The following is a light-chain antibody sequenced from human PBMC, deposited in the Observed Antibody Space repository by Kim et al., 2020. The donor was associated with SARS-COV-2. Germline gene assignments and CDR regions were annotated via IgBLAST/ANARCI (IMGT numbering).Light chain of an antibody. Sequence: SVSPGQTATITCSGDKLGDKFISWYQQKAGQSPVLVIYGDKKRPSGIPERFSGSNSGSTATLTISGTQAMDDADYYCQVWDSTTCVFGAGTQLTVL. CDR2: GDK. CDR1: KLGDKF. J-gene: IGLJ2*01. V-gene: IGLV3-1*01. CDR3: QVWDSTTCV.